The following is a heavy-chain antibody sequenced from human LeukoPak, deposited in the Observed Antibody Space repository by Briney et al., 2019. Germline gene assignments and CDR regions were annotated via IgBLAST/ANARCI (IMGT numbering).Heavy chain of an antibody. J-gene: IGHJ6*03. D-gene: IGHD5-12*01. CDR2: ISYDGSNK. CDR3: ARGGYSGYGPPYYYYYMDV. Sequence: PGGSLRLSCAASGFTFSSYAMHWVRQAPGKGLEWVSVISYDGSNKYYADSVKGRFTISRDNSKNTLYLQMNSLRAEDTAVYYCARGGYSGYGPPYYYYYMDVWGKGTTVTVSS. CDR1: GFTFSSYA. V-gene: IGHV3-30*04.